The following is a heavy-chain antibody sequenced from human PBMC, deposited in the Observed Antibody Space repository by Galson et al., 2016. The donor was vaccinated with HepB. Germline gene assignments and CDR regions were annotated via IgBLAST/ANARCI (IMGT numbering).Heavy chain of an antibody. CDR3: STLNPASPSFDY. CDR1: GFIFSTYA. V-gene: IGHV3-23*01. Sequence: SLRLSCAGSGFIFSTYAMNWVRQAPGKGLEWVPSIRGSGGGIYYADSVKGRFTISRDNSKNTLYLQMNSLRAEDTAVYYCSTLNPASPSFDYWGKGTLVTVSS. CDR2: IRGSGGGI. J-gene: IGHJ4*02.